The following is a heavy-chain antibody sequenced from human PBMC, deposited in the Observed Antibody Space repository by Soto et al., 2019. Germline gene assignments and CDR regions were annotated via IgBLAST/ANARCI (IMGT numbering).Heavy chain of an antibody. CDR3: ARLESAKSPST. CDR2: IKYDGSEE. D-gene: IGHD1-1*01. J-gene: IGHJ5*02. Sequence: EVQVVESGGGLVQPGGSLRLSCAGSGFTFSDYWMSWARQAPGKGLEWVANIKYDGSEEYYVDSVRGRFTISRDNAMNTLHLQMNSLRADDTAVYYCARLESAKSPSTWGQGTLVTVSS. CDR1: GFTFSDYW. V-gene: IGHV3-7*05.